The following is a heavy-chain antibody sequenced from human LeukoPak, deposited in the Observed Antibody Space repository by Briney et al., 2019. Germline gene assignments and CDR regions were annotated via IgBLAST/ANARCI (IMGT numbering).Heavy chain of an antibody. D-gene: IGHD3-10*01. V-gene: IGHV1-18*01. Sequence: ASVKVSCKVSGYTLTELSMHWVRQAPGKGLEWMGWISAYNGNTNYAQRLQGRVTMTTDTSTSTAYMELRSLRSDDTAVYYCARVPGVYYYGSGSYSIYYYYYMDVWGKGTTVTISS. CDR1: GYTLTELS. CDR2: ISAYNGNT. CDR3: ARVPGVYYYGSGSYSIYYYYYMDV. J-gene: IGHJ6*03.